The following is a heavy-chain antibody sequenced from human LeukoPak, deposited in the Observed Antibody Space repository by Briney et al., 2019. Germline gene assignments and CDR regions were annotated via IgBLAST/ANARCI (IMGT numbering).Heavy chain of an antibody. Sequence: GGSLRLSCAASGFTFSSYWMSWVRQAPGRGLEWVANIKQDGSEKFYVDSVEGRFTISRNNAKNSVHLQMNSLRAEDTAVYYCAREEGVPAAIHGYYYYMDVWGKGTTVTVSS. CDR1: GFTFSSYW. CDR3: AREEGVPAAIHGYYYYMDV. V-gene: IGHV3-7*01. D-gene: IGHD2-2*02. CDR2: IKQDGSEK. J-gene: IGHJ6*03.